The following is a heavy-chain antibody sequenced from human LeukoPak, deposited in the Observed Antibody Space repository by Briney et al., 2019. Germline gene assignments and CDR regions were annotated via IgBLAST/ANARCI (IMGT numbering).Heavy chain of an antibody. V-gene: IGHV3-23*01. J-gene: IGHJ4*02. D-gene: IGHD1-26*01. Sequence: GGSLRLSCAASGFTFSTYAISWVRHAPGEGLEWVSTITGAGGGTYYADSVKGRFTISRDNSKHTVYLEMNSLRAEDTAVYYCARRLLVGTTVRPYFDYWGQGTLVTVSS. CDR2: ITGAGGGT. CDR1: GFTFSTYA. CDR3: ARRLLVGTTVRPYFDY.